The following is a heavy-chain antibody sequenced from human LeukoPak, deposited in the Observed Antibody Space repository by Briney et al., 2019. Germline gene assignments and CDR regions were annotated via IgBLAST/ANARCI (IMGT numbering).Heavy chain of an antibody. CDR2: IIPIFGTA. V-gene: IGHV1-69*05. CDR1: GGTLISYA. J-gene: IGHJ3*02. Sequence: ASVKVSCKASGGTLISYAISWVRQAPGQGLEWMGGIIPIFGTANYAQKFQGRVTITTDESTSTAYMELSSLRSEDTAVYYCARSYYYDSSGYSLYAFDIWGQGTMVTVSS. CDR3: ARSYYYDSSGYSLYAFDI. D-gene: IGHD3-22*01.